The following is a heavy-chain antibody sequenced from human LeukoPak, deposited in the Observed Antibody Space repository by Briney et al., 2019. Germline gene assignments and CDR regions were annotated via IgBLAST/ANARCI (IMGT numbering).Heavy chain of an antibody. CDR1: GYRFTSYW. CDR2: IYPGDSDT. CDR3: ARHVNVASPDY. Sequence: GESLQISCKGSGYRFTSYWIGWVRQMPGKGLEWMGIIYPGDSDTRYSPSFQGQVTISADKSISTAYLQWSSLKASDTAMYYCARHVNVASPDYWGQGTLVTVSS. J-gene: IGHJ4*02. D-gene: IGHD2-15*01. V-gene: IGHV5-51*01.